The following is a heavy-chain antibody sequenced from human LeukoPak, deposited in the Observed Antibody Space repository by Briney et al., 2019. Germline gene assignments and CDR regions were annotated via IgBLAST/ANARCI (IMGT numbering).Heavy chain of an antibody. D-gene: IGHD3-22*01. CDR2: INPNSGGT. CDR3: ALERGESYYDSSGYYSG. J-gene: IGHJ4*02. Sequence: ASVKVSCKASGYTFTGYYMHWVRQAPGQGLEWMGRINPNSGGTNYAQKFQGRVTMTRDTSISTAYMELSRLRSDVTAVYYCALERGESYYDSSGYYSGWGQGTLVTVSS. CDR1: GYTFTGYY. V-gene: IGHV1-2*06.